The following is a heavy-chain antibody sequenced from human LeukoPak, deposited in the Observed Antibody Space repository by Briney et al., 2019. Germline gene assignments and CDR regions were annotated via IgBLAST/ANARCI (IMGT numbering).Heavy chain of an antibody. V-gene: IGHV4-39*01. J-gene: IGHJ4*02. CDR1: GVSISSTSYY. D-gene: IGHD3-10*01. Sequence: SETLSLICTVSGVSISSTSYYWGWIRQPPGKGLELIGCLYYSESTYFNPSLKSRVTISVDTSKNQFALKLTSVTAADTVVYYCARLRYLGSGNARYWGKGTLVTVSS. CDR3: ARLRYLGSGNARY. CDR2: LYYSEST.